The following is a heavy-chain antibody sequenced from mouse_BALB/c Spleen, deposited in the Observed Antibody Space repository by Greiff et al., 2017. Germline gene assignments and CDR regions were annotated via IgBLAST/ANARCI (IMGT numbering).Heavy chain of an antibody. CDR2: IYPGNVNT. CDR3: ARGAFYYGNYVSAMDY. V-gene: IGHV1S56*01. CDR1: GYTFTSYY. Sequence: QVQLKQSGPELVKPGASVRISCKASGYTFTSYYIHWVKQRPGQGLEWIGWIYPGNVNTKYNEKFKGKATLTADKSTSTAYMQLSSLTSEDSAVYFCARGAFYYGNYVSAMDYWGQGTSVTVSS. J-gene: IGHJ4*01. D-gene: IGHD2-1*01.